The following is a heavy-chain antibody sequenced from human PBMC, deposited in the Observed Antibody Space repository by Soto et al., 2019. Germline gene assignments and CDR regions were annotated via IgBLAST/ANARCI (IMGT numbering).Heavy chain of an antibody. D-gene: IGHD3-3*01. Sequence: GGSLRLSCAASGFTVSSNYMSWVRQAPGKGLEWVSVIYSGGSTYYADSVKGRFTISRDNSKNTLYLQMNSLRAEDTAVYYCAREYSYDFWSGYRSNYYYYMDVWGKGTTVTVSS. CDR1: GFTVSSNY. J-gene: IGHJ6*03. CDR2: IYSGGST. CDR3: AREYSYDFWSGYRSNYYYYMDV. V-gene: IGHV3-66*01.